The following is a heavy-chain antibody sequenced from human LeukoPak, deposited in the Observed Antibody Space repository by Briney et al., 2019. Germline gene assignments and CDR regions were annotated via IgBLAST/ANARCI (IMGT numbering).Heavy chain of an antibody. Sequence: PPETLSLTCTVSGGSLRSYYWSWIRQTPGKGPEWIGYIFYLGNTNYNPSFESRVTMSVDTSKNQFSLKLRSMTAADTAIYYCARKGLQDWFDPWGQGTLVTVSS. D-gene: IGHD5-24*01. V-gene: IGHV4-59*01. CDR2: IFYLGNT. CDR3: ARKGLQDWFDP. J-gene: IGHJ5*02. CDR1: GGSLRSYY.